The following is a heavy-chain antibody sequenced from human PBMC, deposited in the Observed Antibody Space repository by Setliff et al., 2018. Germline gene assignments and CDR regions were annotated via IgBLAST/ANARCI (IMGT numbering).Heavy chain of an antibody. J-gene: IGHJ4*02. CDR2: ISYSGSTS. D-gene: IGHD6-19*01. CDR3: ARGRAGHSGH. Sequence: SETLSLTCTVSGGSISSTTYYWGWIRQAPGKGLEWIGSISYSGSTSYYNPSLKSRVTISVDTSKNQFSLKLSSVTAADTAVYYCARGRAGHSGHWGQGTLVAVSS. V-gene: IGHV4-39*07. CDR1: GGSISSTTYY.